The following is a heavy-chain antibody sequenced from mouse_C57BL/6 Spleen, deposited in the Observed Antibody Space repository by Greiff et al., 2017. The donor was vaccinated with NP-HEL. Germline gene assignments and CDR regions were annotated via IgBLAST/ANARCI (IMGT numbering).Heavy chain of an antibody. CDR1: GYTFTSYW. J-gene: IGHJ3*01. V-gene: IGHV1-64*01. D-gene: IGHD2-4*01. Sequence: QVQLQQPGAELVKPGASVKLSCKASGYTFTSYWMHWVKQRPGQGLEWIGMIHPNSGSTNYNEKFKSKATLTVDKSSSTAYMQLSSLTSEDSAVYYCAFDYDGHSWFAYWGKGTLVTVSA. CDR3: AFDYDGHSWFAY. CDR2: IHPNSGST.